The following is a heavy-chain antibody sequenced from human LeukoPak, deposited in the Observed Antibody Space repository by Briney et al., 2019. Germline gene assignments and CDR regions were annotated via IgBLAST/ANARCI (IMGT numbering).Heavy chain of an antibody. CDR1: GFTFSSYW. Sequence: GGSLRLSCAASGFTFSSYWMHWVRQAPGKGLVGVSRINSDGSSTSYADSVKGRFTISRDNAKNTLYLQMNSLRAEDTAVYYCGGYCSGGSCYGPYYFDYWGQGTLVTVSS. V-gene: IGHV3-74*01. CDR2: INSDGSST. CDR3: GGYCSGGSCYGPYYFDY. D-gene: IGHD2-15*01. J-gene: IGHJ4*02.